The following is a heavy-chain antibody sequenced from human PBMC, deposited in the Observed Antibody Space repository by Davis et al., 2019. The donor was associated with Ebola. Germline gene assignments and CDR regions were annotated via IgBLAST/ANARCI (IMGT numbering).Heavy chain of an antibody. D-gene: IGHD6-13*01. V-gene: IGHV4-61*08. CDR3: ASLYSSRHSDF. CDR1: GGSISSGGYS. CDR2: IYYSGST. Sequence: MPSETLSLTCAVSGGSISSGGYSWSWIRQPPGKGLEWIGYIYYSGSTNFNPSLKSRITISVDTSKNQFSLKVNSVTAADTAVYYCASLYSSRHSDFWGQGTLVTVSS. J-gene: IGHJ4*02.